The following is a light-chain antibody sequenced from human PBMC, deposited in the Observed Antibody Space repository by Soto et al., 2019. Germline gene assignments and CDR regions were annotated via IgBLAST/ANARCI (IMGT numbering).Light chain of an antibody. J-gene: IGLJ1*01. CDR1: SSNIGSNT. CDR2: SNN. V-gene: IGLV1-44*01. Sequence: QSVLTQPPSASGTPGQRVTISCSGSSSNIGSNTVNWYQQLPGTAPKLLTYSNNQRPSGVPDRFSGSKSGTSASLAISGLQSEDEADYYCAAWDDSLNGLLYVFGTGTKVTVL. CDR3: AAWDDSLNGLLYV.